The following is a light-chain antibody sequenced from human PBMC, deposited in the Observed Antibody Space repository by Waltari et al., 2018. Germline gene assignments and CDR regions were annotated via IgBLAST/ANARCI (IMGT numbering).Light chain of an antibody. CDR2: GKS. CDR1: SLRRYY. V-gene: IGLV3-19*01. J-gene: IGLJ6*01. CDR3: NSRDSSGNV. Sequence: SSELTQDPAVSVALGQTVRLTCQGDSLRRYYASWYQQKPGQAPVLVIYGKSNRPSGIPDRFSGSSSGNTASLTITGAQAEDEADYYCNSRDSSGNVFGSGTKVTVL.